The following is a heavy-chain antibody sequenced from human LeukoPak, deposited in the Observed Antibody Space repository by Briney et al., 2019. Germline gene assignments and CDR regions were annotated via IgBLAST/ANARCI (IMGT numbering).Heavy chain of an antibody. V-gene: IGHV3-74*01. CDR2: ISSDGRST. Sequence: GGSLRLSCAASGFTFSRYWMHWVRQAPGKGLVWVSCISSDGRSTYYADSVQGRFTISRDNSKNTLYLQMNSLRAEDTAVYYCAKGPPYYYGSDPDYWGQGTLVTVSS. CDR3: AKGPPYYYGSDPDY. CDR1: GFTFSRYW. D-gene: IGHD3-10*01. J-gene: IGHJ4*02.